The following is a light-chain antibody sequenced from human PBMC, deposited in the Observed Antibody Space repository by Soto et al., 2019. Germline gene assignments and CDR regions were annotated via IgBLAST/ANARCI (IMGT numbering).Light chain of an antibody. CDR2: KDN. V-gene: IGLV6-57*04. CDR3: CSYAGSSVV. CDR1: GGSIASNH. Sequence: NFMLTQPHSVSESPGKTVTISCTRSGGSIASNHVQWYQQRPGSAPTTVIYKDNQRPSGVPDRFSGSIDSSSNSASLTISGLKTEDEADYYCCSYAGSSVVFGGGTKLTVL. J-gene: IGLJ2*01.